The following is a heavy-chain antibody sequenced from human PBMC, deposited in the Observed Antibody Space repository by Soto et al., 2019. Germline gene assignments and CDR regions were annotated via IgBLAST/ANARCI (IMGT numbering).Heavy chain of an antibody. CDR2: ISSSSSYI. V-gene: IGHV3-21*01. J-gene: IGHJ3*02. CDR3: ARVGFQDAFDI. Sequence: GGSLRLSCAASGFTFSSYSMNWVRQAPGKGLEWVSSISSSSSYIYYADSVKGRFTISRDNAKNSLYPQMNSLRAEDTAVYYCARVGFQDAFDIWGQGTMVTVSS. D-gene: IGHD3-10*01. CDR1: GFTFSSYS.